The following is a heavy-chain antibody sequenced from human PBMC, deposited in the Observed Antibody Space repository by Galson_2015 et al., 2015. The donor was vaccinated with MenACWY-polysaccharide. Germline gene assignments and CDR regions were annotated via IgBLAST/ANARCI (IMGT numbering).Heavy chain of an antibody. D-gene: IGHD2-21*01. V-gene: IGHV3-33*01. CDR3: AREGSRIVFHAFDV. CDR2: IQYDGTNK. Sequence: SLRLSCAASGLRFSGSGMHWVRRAPGKGLEWVAVIQYDGTNKVYADSVKGRFSISRDNSKNTLYLEMNSLRAEDTALYYCAREGSRIVFHAFDVWGQGTMVTASS. CDR1: GLRFSGSG. J-gene: IGHJ3*01.